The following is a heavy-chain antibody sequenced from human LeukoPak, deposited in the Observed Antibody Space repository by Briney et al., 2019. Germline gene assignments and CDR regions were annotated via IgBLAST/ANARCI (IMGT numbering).Heavy chain of an antibody. CDR2: IYYSGST. CDR1: GGSFSGYY. D-gene: IGHD3-10*01. CDR3: ARLSYYGSGSAY. J-gene: IGHJ4*02. Sequence: SETLSLTCAVYGGSFSGYYWSWIRQPPGKGLEWIGYIYYSGSTNYNPSLKSRVTMSADTSKNQFSLNLNSVTAADTAVYYCARLSYYGSGSAYWGQGTLVTVSS. V-gene: IGHV4-59*08.